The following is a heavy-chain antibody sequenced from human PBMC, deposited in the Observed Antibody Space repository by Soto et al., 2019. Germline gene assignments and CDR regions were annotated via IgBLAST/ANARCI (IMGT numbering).Heavy chain of an antibody. V-gene: IGHV1-18*01. Sequence: GASVKVSCKASGYTFTSYGISWVRQAPGQGLEWMGWISAYNGNTNYAQKLQGRVTMTTDTSTSTAYMELRSLRSDDTAVYYCARELLPQYYYYMDVWGKGTTVTVSS. CDR2: ISAYNGNT. CDR1: GYTFTSYG. J-gene: IGHJ6*03. D-gene: IGHD2-15*01. CDR3: ARELLPQYYYYMDV.